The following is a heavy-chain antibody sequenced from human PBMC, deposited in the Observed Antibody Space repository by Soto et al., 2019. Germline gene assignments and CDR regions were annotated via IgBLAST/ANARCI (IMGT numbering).Heavy chain of an antibody. J-gene: IGHJ5*02. CDR1: GFSLSTYHMG. D-gene: IGHD4-17*01. Sequence: QITLKQSGPTLVRPAQTLTLTCDFSGFSLSTYHMGLAWIRQPPGKALEWLALIYWDDDKRYSPSLKDPLAIPKDTSSNQGVLTMTNMDPGDTATYFCADAGDYARLTFEPWGPGTLVTVSS. V-gene: IGHV2-5*02. CDR2: IYWDDDK. CDR3: ADAGDYARLTFEP.